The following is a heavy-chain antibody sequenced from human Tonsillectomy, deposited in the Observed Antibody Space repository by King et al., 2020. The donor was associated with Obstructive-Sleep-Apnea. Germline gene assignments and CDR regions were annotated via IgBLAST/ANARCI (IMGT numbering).Heavy chain of an antibody. CDR2: IYYSGPT. J-gene: IGHJ4*02. CDR1: GGSISNSSYY. Sequence: QLQESGPGLVKPSETLSLICSVSGGSISNSSYYWGWFRQPPGKGLEWIGSIYYSGPTYYNPSLESRVTISIDTSKNQFSLRVSSVTAADTAVYYCARRRWQQLVPFDYWGQGALVTVSS. V-gene: IGHV4-39*01. D-gene: IGHD6-13*01. CDR3: ARRRWQQLVPFDY.